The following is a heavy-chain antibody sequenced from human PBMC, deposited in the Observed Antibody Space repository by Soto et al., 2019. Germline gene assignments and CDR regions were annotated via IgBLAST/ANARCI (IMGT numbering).Heavy chain of an antibody. CDR3: ARDRGRGVYNYGIDV. CDR2: IWYDGSNK. V-gene: IGHV3-33*01. Sequence: GGSLRLSCAASGFTFSSYGMHWVRQAPGKGLEWVAIIWYDGSNKYYADSVKGRFTISRDNSKNTLYLQMNSLRAEDTAVYYCARDRGRGVYNYGIDVWGQGTTVTVSS. J-gene: IGHJ6*02. CDR1: GFTFSSYG.